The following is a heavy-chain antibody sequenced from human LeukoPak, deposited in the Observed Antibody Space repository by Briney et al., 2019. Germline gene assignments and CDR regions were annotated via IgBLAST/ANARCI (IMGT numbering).Heavy chain of an antibody. J-gene: IGHJ4*02. V-gene: IGHV3-21*01. D-gene: IGHD3-10*01. CDR3: ARSPRPMVRGVITPDY. CDR2: ISSSSTYI. Sequence: GGSLRLSCAASGFTFTSYSMNWVRQAPGRGLEGVSSISSSSTYIYYAASVKGRFTLSRDNAKNSLYLQMNSLRAEDTAVYYCARSPRPMVRGVITPDYWGQGTLVTVSS. CDR1: GFTFTSYS.